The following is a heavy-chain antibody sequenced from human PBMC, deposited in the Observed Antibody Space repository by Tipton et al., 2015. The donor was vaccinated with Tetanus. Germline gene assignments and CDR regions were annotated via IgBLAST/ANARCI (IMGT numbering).Heavy chain of an antibody. J-gene: IGHJ3*02. CDR1: GGSFSGYY. CDR3: ARDHTRYSGSSVATFDI. V-gene: IGHV4-4*07. Sequence: GLVKPSETLSLTCAVYGGSFSGYYWSWIRQPAGKGLEWIGRVYNSGSTDYNPSLKSRLAMSLDTSKNQFSLKLSSVTAADTAVYYCARDHTRYSGSSVATFDIWGQGTMVTVSS. CDR2: VYNSGST. D-gene: IGHD6-6*01.